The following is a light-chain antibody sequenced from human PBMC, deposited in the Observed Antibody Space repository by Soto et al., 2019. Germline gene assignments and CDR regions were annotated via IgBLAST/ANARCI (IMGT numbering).Light chain of an antibody. CDR2: KAC. CDR1: QSISSW. V-gene: IGKV1-5*03. Sequence: DIPMTQSPSTLSASVGDRVTITCRASQSISSWLAWYQQKPGKAPKLLIYKACSLESGVPSRFSGSGSGTEFTLTISSLQPDDFATYYCQQYNSYSQFTFGPGTKVDIK. J-gene: IGKJ3*01. CDR3: QQYNSYSQFT.